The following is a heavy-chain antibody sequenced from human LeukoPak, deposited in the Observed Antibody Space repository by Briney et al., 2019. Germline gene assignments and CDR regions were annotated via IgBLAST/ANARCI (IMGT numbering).Heavy chain of an antibody. CDR2: TIPILGIT. Sequence: APGQXLEWMGRTIPILGITNYAQKFQGRVTITADKSTSTVYMELSSLRSEDTAVYYCATEGNPRYCSGTSCYFDYWGQGTLVTV. D-gene: IGHD2-2*01. V-gene: IGHV1-69*04. J-gene: IGHJ4*02. CDR3: ATEGNPRYCSGTSCYFDY.